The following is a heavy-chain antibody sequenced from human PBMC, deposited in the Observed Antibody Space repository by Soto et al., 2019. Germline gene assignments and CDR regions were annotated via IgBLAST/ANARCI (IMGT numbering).Heavy chain of an antibody. CDR3: ARSNDFWSGYYTFDY. CDR2: IYWDDDK. J-gene: IGHJ4*02. Sequence: QITLKESGPTLVKPTQTLTLTCTFSGFSLSTSGVGVGWIRQPPGKALEWLALIYWDDDKRYSPSLKSRLTITKDTXXXXXXXXXXXXXPVDTATYYCARSNDFWSGYYTFDYWGQGTLVTVSS. V-gene: IGHV2-5*02. CDR1: GFSLSTSGVG. D-gene: IGHD3-3*01.